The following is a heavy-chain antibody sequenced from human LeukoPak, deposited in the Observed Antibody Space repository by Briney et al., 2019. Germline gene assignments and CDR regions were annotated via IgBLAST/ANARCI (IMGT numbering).Heavy chain of an antibody. Sequence: ASVKVSCKASGYTFTGYYMHWVRQAPGQGRKWMGRINPNSGGTNYAQTFQARGTMTRATSISTAYMELSRLRSDDTAVYYCARVGQQLGNWFDPWGQGTMVTVSS. CDR2: INPNSGGT. D-gene: IGHD6-13*01. CDR1: GYTFTGYY. CDR3: ARVGQQLGNWFDP. J-gene: IGHJ5*02. V-gene: IGHV1-2*06.